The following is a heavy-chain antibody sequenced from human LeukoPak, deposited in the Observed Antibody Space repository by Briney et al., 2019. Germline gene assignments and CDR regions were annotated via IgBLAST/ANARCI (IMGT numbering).Heavy chain of an antibody. V-gene: IGHV3-21*01. D-gene: IGHD4-17*01. CDR2: ISRSGAYI. CDR3: ASPSSYGDYYFGY. CDR1: GFSFSAYG. J-gene: IGHJ4*02. Sequence: GGSLRLSCAASGFSFSAYGMNWVRQAPGKGLEWVSCISRSGAYIYYADSVKGRFTISRDNAKNSVYLQMNSLRAEDTAIYYCASPSSYGDYYFGYWGQGTLVTVSS.